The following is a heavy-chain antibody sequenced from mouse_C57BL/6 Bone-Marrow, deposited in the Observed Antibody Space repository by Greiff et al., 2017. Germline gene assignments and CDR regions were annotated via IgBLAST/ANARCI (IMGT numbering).Heavy chain of an antibody. D-gene: IGHD1-2*01. CDR2: ISDGGSYT. V-gene: IGHV5-4*01. Sequence: EVKLVESGGGLVKPGGSLKLSCAASGFTFSSYALSWVRQTPEKRLEWVATISDGGSYTYYPDNVKGRFTISRDNAKNNLYLQMSHLKSEDTAMYYCARENYGGAYWGQGTLVTGSA. CDR3: ARENYGGAY. J-gene: IGHJ3*01. CDR1: GFTFSSYA.